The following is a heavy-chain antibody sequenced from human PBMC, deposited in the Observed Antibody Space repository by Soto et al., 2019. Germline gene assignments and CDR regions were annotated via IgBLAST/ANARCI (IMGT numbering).Heavy chain of an antibody. V-gene: IGHV1-18*04. J-gene: IGHJ3*02. CDR3: ARRAAAVYDAFDI. D-gene: IGHD6-13*01. CDR2: ISAYNGNT. Sequence: GSVEGSCKAFCYAFTSYGIRWGRQAPGQGLEWMGWISAYNGNTDYAQKLQGRATLTTDASTSTAYMVLRSLRSDDTAVYYCARRAAAVYDAFDIWGQGTMVTVSS. CDR1: CYAFTSYG.